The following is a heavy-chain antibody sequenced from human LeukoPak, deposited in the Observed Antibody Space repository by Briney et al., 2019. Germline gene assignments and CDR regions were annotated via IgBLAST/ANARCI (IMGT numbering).Heavy chain of an antibody. CDR1: GFTFSSYS. V-gene: IGHV3-30*02. Sequence: GGSLRLSCAASGFTFSSYSMNWVRQAPGKGLEWVAFIRYDGSNKYYADSVKGRFTVSRDNSKNTLYLQMNSLRAEDTAVYYCSCYSSYFDYWGQGTLVTVSS. D-gene: IGHD2-15*01. CDR3: SCYSSYFDY. CDR2: IRYDGSNK. J-gene: IGHJ4*02.